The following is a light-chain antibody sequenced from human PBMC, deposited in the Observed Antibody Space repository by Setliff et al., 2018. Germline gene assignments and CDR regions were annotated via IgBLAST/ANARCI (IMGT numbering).Light chain of an antibody. V-gene: IGLV2-14*03. CDR2: DVS. Sequence: QSVLTQPASVSGSPGQSITISCTGTSSDVGGYNSVSWYQQHPGRAPKLMIYDVSNRPSGVSNRFSGSKSGNTASLTISGLQAEDEADYYCSSYTSSSIFVVFGTGTKVTVL. CDR3: SSYTSSSIFVV. CDR1: SSDVGGYNS. J-gene: IGLJ1*01.